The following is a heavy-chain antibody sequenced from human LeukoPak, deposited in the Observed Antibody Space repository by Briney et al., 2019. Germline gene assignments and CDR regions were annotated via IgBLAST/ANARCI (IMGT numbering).Heavy chain of an antibody. V-gene: IGHV4-31*03. D-gene: IGHD2-2*01. Sequence: SETLSLTCTVSGGSISSGGYYWRWIRQHPGKGLEWIVYIYYSGSTYYNPSLKSRVTISVDTSKNQFSLKLSSVTAADTAVYYCARELPAAMPGWFDPWGQGTLVTVSS. CDR1: GGSISSGGYY. CDR3: ARELPAAMPGWFDP. CDR2: IYYSGST. J-gene: IGHJ5*02.